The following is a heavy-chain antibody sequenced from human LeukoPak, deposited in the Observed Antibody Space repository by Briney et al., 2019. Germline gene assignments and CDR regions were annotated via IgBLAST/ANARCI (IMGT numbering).Heavy chain of an antibody. V-gene: IGHV3-48*03. CDR1: GFTFSSYE. Sequence: PGGSLRLSCAASGFTFSSYEMNWVRQAPGKGLEWVSYISSSGSTIYYAGSVKGRFTISRDNAKNSLYLQMNSLRAEDTAVYYCATYYYGSGGDYWGQGTLVTVSS. CDR3: ATYYYGSGGDY. CDR2: ISSSGSTI. D-gene: IGHD3-10*01. J-gene: IGHJ4*02.